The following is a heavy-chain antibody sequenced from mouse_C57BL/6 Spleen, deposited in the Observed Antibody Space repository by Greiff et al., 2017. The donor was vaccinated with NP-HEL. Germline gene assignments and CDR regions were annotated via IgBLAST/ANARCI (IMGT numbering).Heavy chain of an antibody. CDR3: ARCYYGSSYYAMDY. CDR1: GYTFTDYN. J-gene: IGHJ4*01. Sequence: EVKLQQSGPELVKPGASVKIPCKASGYTFTDYNMDWVKQSHGKSLEWIGDINPNNGGTIYNQKFKGKATLTVDKSSSTAYMELRSLTSEDTAVYYCARCYYGSSYYAMDYWGQGTSVTVSS. D-gene: IGHD1-1*01. CDR2: INPNNGGT. V-gene: IGHV1-18*01.